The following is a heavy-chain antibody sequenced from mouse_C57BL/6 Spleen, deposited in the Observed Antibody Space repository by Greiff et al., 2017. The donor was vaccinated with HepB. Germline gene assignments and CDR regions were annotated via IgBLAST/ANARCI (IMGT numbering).Heavy chain of an antibody. Sequence: QVQLQQPGAELVRPGSSVKLSCKASGYTFTSYWMHWVKQRPIQGLEWIGNIDPSDSETHYNQKFKDKATLTVDKSSSTAYMQLSSLTSEDSAVYDCAVYYEYDVGFAYWGQGTLVTVSA. D-gene: IGHD2-4*01. J-gene: IGHJ3*01. V-gene: IGHV1-52*01. CDR3: AVYYEYDVGFAY. CDR1: GYTFTSYW. CDR2: IDPSDSET.